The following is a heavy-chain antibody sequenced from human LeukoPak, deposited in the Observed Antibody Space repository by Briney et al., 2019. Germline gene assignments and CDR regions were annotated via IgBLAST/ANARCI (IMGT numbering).Heavy chain of an antibody. D-gene: IGHD3-22*01. CDR1: GGSISSYY. Sequence: SETLSLTCTVSGGSISSYYWSWIRQPPGKGLEWIGYIHYSGSANYNPSLKSRATISVDTSKNQFSLKLSSVTAADTAVYYCARGGHYYDSMINYWGQGTLVTVSS. J-gene: IGHJ4*02. CDR2: IHYSGSA. CDR3: ARGGHYYDSMINY. V-gene: IGHV4-59*01.